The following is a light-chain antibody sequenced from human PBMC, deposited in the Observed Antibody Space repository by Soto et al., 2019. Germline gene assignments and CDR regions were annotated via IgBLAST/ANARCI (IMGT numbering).Light chain of an antibody. CDR1: QGIRKD. V-gene: IGKV1-17*01. J-gene: IGKJ5*01. CDR3: QQLKSYTIT. Sequence: DIQMTQSPSSLSASVGDRVTITFRASQGIRKDLGWFQQKPGKAPKCVTYAAFTLQSGVPSRFSGSGSGTEFTLTISSLQPEDFATYYCQQLKSYTITFGQGTRLEIK. CDR2: AAF.